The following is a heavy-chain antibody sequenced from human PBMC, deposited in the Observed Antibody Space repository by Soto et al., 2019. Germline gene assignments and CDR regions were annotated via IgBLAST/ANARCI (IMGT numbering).Heavy chain of an antibody. CDR2: IGVSGGTT. J-gene: IGHJ4*02. CDR3: AKDWGSFDY. Sequence: PVGSLILSCASSGFTFRSYPMSWVRQAPGKGLEWVASIGVSGGTTFYADSVKGRFTISRDNSQNTLYLQMNSLRAEDTAVYCCAKDWGSFDYWGQGALVTVSS. D-gene: IGHD7-27*01. V-gene: IGHV3-23*01. CDR1: GFTFRSYP.